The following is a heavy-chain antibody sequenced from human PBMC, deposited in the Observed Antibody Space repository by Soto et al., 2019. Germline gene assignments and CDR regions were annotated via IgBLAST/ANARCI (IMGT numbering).Heavy chain of an antibody. D-gene: IGHD3-22*01. CDR2: ISAYNGNT. J-gene: IGHJ4*02. Sequence: QVQLVQSGAEVKKPGASVKVSCKASGYTFTSYGISWVRQAPGQGLEWMGWISAYNGNTNYAQKLKGRVTITTDTSASTAYMELRSLRSDDTAVYYCARFMTYYYDSSGYYASDWGQGTLVTVSS. V-gene: IGHV1-18*01. CDR3: ARFMTYYYDSSGYYASD. CDR1: GYTFTSYG.